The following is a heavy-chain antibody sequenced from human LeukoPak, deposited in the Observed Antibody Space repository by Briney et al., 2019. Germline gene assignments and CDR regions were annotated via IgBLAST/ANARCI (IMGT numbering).Heavy chain of an antibody. CDR2: ISGSGDST. CDR3: ANKVPANWGSYFDY. V-gene: IGHV3-23*01. CDR1: GFTFSSYA. Sequence: GGSLRLSCAASGFTFSSYAMSWVRQAPGKGLEWVSAISGSGDSTYSTDSVKGRFTISRDNSKNTLYLQTNSLRAEDTAVYYCANKVPANWGSYFDYWGQGTLVTVSS. J-gene: IGHJ4*02. D-gene: IGHD7-27*01.